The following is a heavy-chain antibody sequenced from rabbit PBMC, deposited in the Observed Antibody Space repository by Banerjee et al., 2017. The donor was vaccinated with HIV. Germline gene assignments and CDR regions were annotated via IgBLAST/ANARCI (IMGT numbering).Heavy chain of an antibody. CDR2: IDGGSGDDT. J-gene: IGHJ4*01. D-gene: IGHD4-1*01. CDR1: GFDFSSYGY. V-gene: IGHV1S45*01. CDR3: ARSGWIDGYFDL. Sequence: QEQLEESGGGLVKPGGTLTLTCKASGFDFSSYGYMCWVRQAPGKGLESIACIDGGSGDDTFYASWAKGRFTISKTSSTTVTLQLTSLTAADTATYFCARSGWIDGYFDLWGPGTLVTVS.